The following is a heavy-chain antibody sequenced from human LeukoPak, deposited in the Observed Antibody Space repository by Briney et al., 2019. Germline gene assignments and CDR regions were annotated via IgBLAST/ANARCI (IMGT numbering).Heavy chain of an antibody. CDR2: IYYSGST. D-gene: IGHD3-3*01. J-gene: IGHJ6*03. Sequence: SETLSLTCTVSGGSISSGGYYWSWIRQHPGKGLEWIGYIYYSGSTYYNPSLKSRVTISVDTSKNQFSLKLSSVTAADTAVYYCASSPLSYDFWSGLIGNDYYYMDVWGKGTTVTVSS. CDR1: GGSISSGGYY. CDR3: ASSPLSYDFWSGLIGNDYYYMDV. V-gene: IGHV4-31*03.